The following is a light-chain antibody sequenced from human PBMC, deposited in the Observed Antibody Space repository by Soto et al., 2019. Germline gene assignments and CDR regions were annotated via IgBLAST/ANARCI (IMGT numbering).Light chain of an antibody. CDR1: SSDVGSYNR. Sequence: QSVLTQPPSVSGSPGQSVAISCTGTSSDVGSYNRVSWYQQPPGTAPKLMIYEVSNRPSGVPDRFSGSKSGNTASLTISGLQAEDEADYYCSSYTPSNTYVFGTGTKLTVL. CDR3: SSYTPSNTYV. CDR2: EVS. V-gene: IGLV2-18*02. J-gene: IGLJ1*01.